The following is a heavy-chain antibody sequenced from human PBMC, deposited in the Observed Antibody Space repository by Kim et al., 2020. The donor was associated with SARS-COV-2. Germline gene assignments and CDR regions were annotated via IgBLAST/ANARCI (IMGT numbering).Heavy chain of an antibody. J-gene: IGHJ4*02. CDR3: AKDLYYYGSGSYYSYFDY. D-gene: IGHD3-10*01. Sequence: KGRFTISRDNAKNSLYLQMNSLRAEDTALYYCAKDLYYYGSGSYYSYFDYWGQGTLVTVSS. V-gene: IGHV3-9*01.